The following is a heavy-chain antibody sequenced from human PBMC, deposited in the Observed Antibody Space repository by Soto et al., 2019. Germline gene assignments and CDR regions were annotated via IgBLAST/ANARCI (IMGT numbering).Heavy chain of an antibody. CDR2: ISAYNGNT. CDR1: GYTFTSYG. Sequence: QVRLVQSGAEVKKPGASVKVSCKAPGYTFTSYGISWVRQAPGQGLEWMGWISAYNGNTNYAQKLQGRVTMTTDTSTSTAYMELSSLRSDDTAVYYCARDVMIQLWLRAQDAFDIWGQGTMVTVSS. V-gene: IGHV1-18*01. J-gene: IGHJ3*02. D-gene: IGHD5-18*01. CDR3: ARDVMIQLWLRAQDAFDI.